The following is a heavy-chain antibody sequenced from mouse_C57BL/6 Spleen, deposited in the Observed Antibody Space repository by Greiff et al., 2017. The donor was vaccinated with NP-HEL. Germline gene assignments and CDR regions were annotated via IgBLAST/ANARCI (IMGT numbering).Heavy chain of an antibody. D-gene: IGHD1-1*01. V-gene: IGHV1-19*01. CDR3: ARRTTVVAHYFDY. CDR2: INPYNGGT. CDR1: GYTFTDYY. Sequence: EVQLQQSGPVLVKPGASVKMSCKASGYTFTDYYMNWVKQSHGKSLEWIGVINPYNGGTSYNQKFKGKATLTVAKSSSTAYMELNSLTSEDSAVYSCARRTTVVAHYFDYWGQGTTLTVSS. J-gene: IGHJ2*01.